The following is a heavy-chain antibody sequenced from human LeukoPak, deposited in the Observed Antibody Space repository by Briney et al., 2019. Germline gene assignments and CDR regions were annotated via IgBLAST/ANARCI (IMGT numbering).Heavy chain of an antibody. V-gene: IGHV3-48*02. CDR1: GFTFSNYN. J-gene: IGHJ6*02. CDR2: ISSDFSTI. D-gene: IGHD1-26*01. CDR3: ARPLGGNYYFNGMDV. Sequence: GGYLRLSCAASGFTFSNYNINWVRHAPGQGLEGVSYISSDFSTIYYADSVKGRFTISRDKANNSLYLQMNRLRDDDTAVYYCARPLGGNYYFNGMDVWGQGTTVTVS.